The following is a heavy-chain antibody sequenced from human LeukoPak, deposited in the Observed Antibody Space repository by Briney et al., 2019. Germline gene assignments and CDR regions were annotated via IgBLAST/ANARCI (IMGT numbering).Heavy chain of an antibody. CDR1: GFTFSNYG. V-gene: IGHV3-23*01. Sequence: PGGTLRLSCAASGFTFSNYGMNWVRQAPGKGLEWVSVISGSGGSTYHADSVKGRFTISRDNSKNTLYLQINSLRVEDTAVYYCARDERLLSFLKWGQGTLVTVSS. CDR3: ARDERLLSFLK. J-gene: IGHJ4*02. D-gene: IGHD3-3*01. CDR2: ISGSGGST.